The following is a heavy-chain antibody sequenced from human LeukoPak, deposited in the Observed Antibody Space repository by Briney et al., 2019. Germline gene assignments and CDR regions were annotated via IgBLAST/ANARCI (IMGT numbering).Heavy chain of an antibody. J-gene: IGHJ4*02. CDR1: GYTITGYY. V-gene: IGHV1-2*06. CDR3: ARDPSPVYSSGWYPDY. D-gene: IGHD6-19*01. Sequence: ASVKVSCKASGYTITGYYMHWVRQAPGQGLEWMGRINPNSGGSDSAQKFQGRITMTRDTSTSTVYMELSSLRSEDTAVYYCARDPSPVYSSGWYPDYWGQGTLVTVSS. CDR2: INPNSGGS.